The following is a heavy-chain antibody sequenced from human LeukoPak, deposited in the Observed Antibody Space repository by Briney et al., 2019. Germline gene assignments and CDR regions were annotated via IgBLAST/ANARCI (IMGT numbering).Heavy chain of an antibody. CDR1: GGSISNSRNY. CDR2: IHYSGST. J-gene: IGHJ4*02. D-gene: IGHD6-19*01. Sequence: SETLSLTCTVSGGSISNSRNYWAWIRQPPGRGLEWIGTIHYSGSTYYNASLKSRLIISIDTSKSQFSLKLSSVTAADTAVYYCARRRWLAHFDYWGQGTLVTVSS. V-gene: IGHV4-39*07. CDR3: ARRRWLAHFDY.